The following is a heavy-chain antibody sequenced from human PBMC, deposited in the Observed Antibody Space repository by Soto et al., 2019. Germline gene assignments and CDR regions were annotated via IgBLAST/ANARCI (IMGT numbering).Heavy chain of an antibody. D-gene: IGHD1-26*01. Sequence: PGGSLRLSCAAAGFTFSSYAMSWVSQAPGKGLKWVSAISGSGGSTYYADSVKGRFTISRDNAKNSLYLQMNSLRAEDTAVYYCAREAQIVGATNWFDPWGQGPLVTVSS. CDR1: GFTFSSYA. CDR2: ISGSGGST. J-gene: IGHJ5*02. V-gene: IGHV3-23*01. CDR3: AREAQIVGATNWFDP.